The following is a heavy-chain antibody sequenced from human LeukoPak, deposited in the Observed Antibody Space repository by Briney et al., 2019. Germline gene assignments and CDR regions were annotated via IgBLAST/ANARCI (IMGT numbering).Heavy chain of an antibody. D-gene: IGHD3-9*01. J-gene: IGHJ4*02. CDR3: TADSTSRYFDWSPPPSSAY. Sequence: PAGGSLRLSCTASGFTFGDYALSWVRQAPGKGLEWVGFIRSKTYGGTTEYAASVKGRFTISRDDSKSIAYLQMNSVETEDTAVYYCTADSTSRYFDWSPPPSSAYWGQGTLVTVSS. CDR1: GFTFGDYA. V-gene: IGHV3-49*04. CDR2: IRSKTYGGTT.